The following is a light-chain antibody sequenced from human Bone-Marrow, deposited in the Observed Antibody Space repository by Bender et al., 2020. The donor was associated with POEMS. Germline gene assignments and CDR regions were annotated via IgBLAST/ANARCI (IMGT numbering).Light chain of an antibody. CDR3: GSSASGNTWV. J-gene: IGLJ3*02. V-gene: IGLV2-14*03. CDR2: DHN. Sequence: QSALTQPASVSGSPGEPITVSCTATSSDIGDYKYVSWYQQHPGKAPKLMIYDHNYRPSGVSNRFSGSKSGNTASLTISGLQAEDEGTYYCGSSASGNTWVFGGGTKVTVL. CDR1: SSDIGDYKY.